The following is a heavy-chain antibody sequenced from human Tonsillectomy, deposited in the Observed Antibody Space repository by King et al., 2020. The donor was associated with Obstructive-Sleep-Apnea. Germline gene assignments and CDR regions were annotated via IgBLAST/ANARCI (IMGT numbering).Heavy chain of an antibody. CDR3: ETRVFGDYGDPHAFDV. CDR2: IIPIFGTV. CDR1: GGTLSSYA. D-gene: IGHD4/OR15-4a*01. Sequence: QLVQSGAEVKKPGSSVKVSCMASGGTLSSYAMSWVRQATGQGLEWMGGIIPIFGTVNYAQEFQGRVTITADASTGTAYMDLSGLRSEDTAVYYCETRVFGDYGDPHAFDVWGQGTLVTVSS. V-gene: IGHV1-69*01. J-gene: IGHJ3*01.